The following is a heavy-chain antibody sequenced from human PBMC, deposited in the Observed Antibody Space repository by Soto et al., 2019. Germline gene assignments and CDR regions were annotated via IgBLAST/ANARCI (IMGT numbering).Heavy chain of an antibody. CDR1: GFTFSSYG. J-gene: IGHJ4*02. D-gene: IGHD6-19*01. CDR2: IWYDGSNK. Sequence: QVQLVESGGGVVQPGRSLRLSCAASGFTFSSYGMHWVRQAPGKGLEWVAVIWYDGSNKYNADSVKGRFTISRDNSKNTLYQQMNSLRAEDTAVYYCARDRSGSGWAEYYFHYWSQGTLVTVSS. CDR3: ARDRSGSGWAEYYFHY. V-gene: IGHV3-33*01.